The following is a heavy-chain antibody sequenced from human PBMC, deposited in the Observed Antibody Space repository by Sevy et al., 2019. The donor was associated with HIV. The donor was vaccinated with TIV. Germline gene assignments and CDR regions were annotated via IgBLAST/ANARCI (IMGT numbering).Heavy chain of an antibody. J-gene: IGHJ3*02. CDR1: GFTFSSYA. V-gene: IGHV3-30-3*01. CDR2: ISYDGSNK. Sequence: GGSLRLSCAASGFTFSSYAMHWVRQAPGKGLEWVAVISYDGSNKYYADSVKGRFTISRDNSKNTLYLQMNSLRAEDTAVYYCVRDSNIAFDIWGQGTMVTVSS. CDR3: VRDSNIAFDI. D-gene: IGHD5-12*01.